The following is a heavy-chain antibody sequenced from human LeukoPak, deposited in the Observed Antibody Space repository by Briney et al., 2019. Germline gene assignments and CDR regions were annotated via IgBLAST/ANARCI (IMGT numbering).Heavy chain of an antibody. CDR1: GFTFSSYW. CDR2: IKQDGSEK. V-gene: IGHV3-7*01. D-gene: IGHD6-19*01. Sequence: GGSLRLSCAASGFTFSSYWMSWVRQAPGKGLEWVANIKQDGSEKYYVDSVKGRFTISRDNAKNSLYLQMNSLRAEDTAVYYCASQFTESNGWYFDYWGQGTQVTVSS. J-gene: IGHJ4*02. CDR3: ASQFTESNGWYFDY.